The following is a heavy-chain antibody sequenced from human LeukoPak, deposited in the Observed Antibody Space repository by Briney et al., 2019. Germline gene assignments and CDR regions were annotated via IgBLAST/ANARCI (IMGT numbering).Heavy chain of an antibody. CDR1: GVSISSHY. CDR2: IYYSAST. V-gene: IGHV4-59*11. J-gene: IGHJ6*03. CDR3: ARATWGYYMDV. Sequence: SETLSRNCAVSGVSISSHYWSWIRQPPGQGLKCIGHIYYSASTNYNPSLKGRVTISVDTSKIQFSLNLGSVTAADTAVYYCARATWGYYMDVWGKGTTVTVSS. D-gene: IGHD3-16*01.